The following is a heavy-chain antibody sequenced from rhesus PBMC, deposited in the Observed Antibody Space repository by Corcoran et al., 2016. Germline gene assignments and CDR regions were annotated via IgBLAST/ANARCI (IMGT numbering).Heavy chain of an antibody. J-gene: IGHJ6*01. V-gene: IGHV4S10*01. Sequence: QVQLQESGPGVVKPSETLSLTCAVSGGSISESYRWSWIRQPPGKGREWIGSIYGSSGSTYYNPSLKGRVTISTDTSKSQFSLKLSSVTAADTAVYYCARGPGGLDSWGQGVVVTVSS. CDR1: GGSISESYR. CDR3: ARGPGGLDS. CDR2: IYGSSGST.